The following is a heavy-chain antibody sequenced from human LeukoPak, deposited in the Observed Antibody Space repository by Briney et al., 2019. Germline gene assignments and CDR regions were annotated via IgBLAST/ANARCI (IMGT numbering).Heavy chain of an antibody. CDR1: GGSISSYY. J-gene: IGHJ4*01. Sequence: SETLSLTCTVSGGSISSYYWSWIRQPPGKGLEWIGYVYYSGSTNYNPSLKSRVTISVDTSKNQFSLKLSSVTAADTAVYYCARGTGTAVYWGQEPWSPSPQ. CDR2: VYYSGST. V-gene: IGHV4-59*01. D-gene: IGHD6-19*01. CDR3: ARGTGTAVY.